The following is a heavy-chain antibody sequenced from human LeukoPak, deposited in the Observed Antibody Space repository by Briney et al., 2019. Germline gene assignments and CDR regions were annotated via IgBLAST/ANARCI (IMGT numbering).Heavy chain of an antibody. D-gene: IGHD2-21*02. V-gene: IGHV3-33*08. CDR3: ARDRSAGGGYCGGDCYWNYYGMDV. CDR1: GFTFSSYE. Sequence: GGSLRLSCAASGFTFSSYEMNWVRQAPGKGLEWVAVIWYDGSNKYYADSVKGRFTISRDNSKNTLYLQMNSLRAEDTAVYYCARDRSAGGGYCGGDCYWNYYGMDVWGQGTTVTVSS. CDR2: IWYDGSNK. J-gene: IGHJ6*02.